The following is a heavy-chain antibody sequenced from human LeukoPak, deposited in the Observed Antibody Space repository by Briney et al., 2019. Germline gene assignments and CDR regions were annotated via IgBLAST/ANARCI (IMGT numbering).Heavy chain of an antibody. V-gene: IGHV3-23*01. J-gene: IGHJ4*02. CDR3: ARDQGYRYGSTYRSTVFDY. Sequence: GGSLRLSCGASGFTFRSYAMSWVRQAPGKGLEWVSVISGSGSSTYYADSVKGRFTISRDNAKNSLDLQMNSLRADDTAVYYCARDQGYRYGSTYRSTVFDYWGQGTLVTVSS. CDR1: GFTFRSYA. D-gene: IGHD5-18*01. CDR2: ISGSGSST.